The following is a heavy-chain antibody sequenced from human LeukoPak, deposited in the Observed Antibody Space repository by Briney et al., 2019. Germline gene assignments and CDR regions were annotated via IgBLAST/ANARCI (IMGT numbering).Heavy chain of an antibody. CDR1: GDSVSSGTSA. D-gene: IGHD2-15*01. V-gene: IGHV6-1*01. Sequence: SQTLSLTCDISGDSVSSGTSAWNWIRQSPSRGIEWLGRTYYRSKWYYEYSVSVKSRITVNADTSKNQFSLHLTSVTTDDTAIYYCVRDPGYCYGFDVWGQGTTVTVSS. CDR3: VRDPGYCYGFDV. CDR2: TYYRSKWYY. J-gene: IGHJ6*02.